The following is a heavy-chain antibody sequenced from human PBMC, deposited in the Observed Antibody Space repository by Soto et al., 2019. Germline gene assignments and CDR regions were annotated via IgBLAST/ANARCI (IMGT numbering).Heavy chain of an antibody. CDR3: ASRSNPHYDFWSGYYTPDYYYYGMDV. CDR1: GYTFTSYA. V-gene: IGHV1-3*01. CDR2: INAGNGNT. Sequence: GASVKVSCKASGYTFTSYAMHWVRQAPGQRLEWMGWINAGNGNTKYSQKFQGRVTITRDTSASTAYMELSSLRSEDTAVYYCASRSNPHYDFWSGYYTPDYYYYGMDVWGQGTTVTVSS. J-gene: IGHJ6*02. D-gene: IGHD3-3*01.